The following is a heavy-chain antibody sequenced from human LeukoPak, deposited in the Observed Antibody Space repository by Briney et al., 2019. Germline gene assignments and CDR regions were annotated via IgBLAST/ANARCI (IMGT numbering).Heavy chain of an antibody. V-gene: IGHV4-61*01. CDR1: GGSFSSGSYY. Sequence: SETLSLTCTVSGGSFSSGSYYWSWIRQPPGKGLEWIGYIYYRGSTNYNPSLKSRVTISVDTSKNQFSLKLSSVTAADTAVYYCARATYDSSGYYPYFFDYWGQGALVTVSS. CDR3: ARATYDSSGYYPYFFDY. CDR2: IYYRGST. J-gene: IGHJ4*02. D-gene: IGHD3-22*01.